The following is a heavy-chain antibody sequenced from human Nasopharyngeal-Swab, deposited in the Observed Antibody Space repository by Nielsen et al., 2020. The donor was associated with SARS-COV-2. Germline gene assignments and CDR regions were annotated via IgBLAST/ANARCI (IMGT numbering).Heavy chain of an antibody. CDR3: ARDSYRDAFDI. J-gene: IGHJ3*02. CDR1: GGSISSYY. Sequence: SETLSLTCTASGGSISSYYWNWIRQPPGKGLEWIGYVHFLGSTDYNPSLKSRVTISLDTSNYQFSLRLSSVTAADTAVYYCARDSYRDAFDIWGQGTMATVSS. CDR2: VHFLGST. V-gene: IGHV4-59*13.